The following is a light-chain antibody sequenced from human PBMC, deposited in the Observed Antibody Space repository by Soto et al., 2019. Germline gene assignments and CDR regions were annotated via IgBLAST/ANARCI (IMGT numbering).Light chain of an antibody. V-gene: IGKV3-15*01. CDR1: QSISGN. CDR3: QQYNNWPPLT. CDR2: GAP. Sequence: EIVVTQSPATLSVSPGERATLSCRASQSISGNLAWYQQKPGQAPRLIMYGAPTRATGIPARFSGSGSGTEFTLTISSLQSEDIAVYYCQQYNNWPPLTFGGGTKVQIK. J-gene: IGKJ4*01.